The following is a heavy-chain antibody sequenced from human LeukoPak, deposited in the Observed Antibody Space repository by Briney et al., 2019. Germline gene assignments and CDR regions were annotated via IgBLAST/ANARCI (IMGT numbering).Heavy chain of an antibody. CDR1: GFTFSSYS. CDR2: ISSSSSYI. CDR3: ARFEGLPRFDLIVPTYFDY. V-gene: IGHV3-21*01. Sequence: GGSLRLSCAAPGFTFSSYSMNWVRQAPGKGLEWVSSISSSSSYIYYADSVKGRFTISRDNAKNSLYLQMNSLRAEDTAVYYCARFEGLPRFDLIVPTYFDYWGQGTLVTVSS. D-gene: IGHD3-22*01. J-gene: IGHJ4*02.